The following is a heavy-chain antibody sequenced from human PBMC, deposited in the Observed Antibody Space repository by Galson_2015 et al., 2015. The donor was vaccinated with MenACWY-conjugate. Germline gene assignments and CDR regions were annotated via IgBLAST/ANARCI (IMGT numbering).Heavy chain of an antibody. V-gene: IGHV3-23*01. J-gene: IGHJ6*02. Sequence: SLRLSCAASGFTFSSYAMSWVRQAPGKGLEWVSAISGSGGSTYYADSVKGRFTISRDNSKNTLYLQMNSLRAEDTAVYYCAKDPPQEVYYYYGMDVWGQGTTVTVSS. CDR2: ISGSGGST. CDR3: AKDPPQEVYYYYGMDV. CDR1: GFTFSSYA.